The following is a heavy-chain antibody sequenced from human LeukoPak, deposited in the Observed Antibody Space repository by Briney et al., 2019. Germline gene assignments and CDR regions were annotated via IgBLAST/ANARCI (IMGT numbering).Heavy chain of an antibody. J-gene: IGHJ6*01. Sequence: GGALRLSCAASGFTFSSDGMHWVRQAPGKGLEWVAVIWYYGSNKYYADSVKDRFTISRDNSKNTVYLQMNRVGAEDTAVYYCAREQPRCSGGRWSRGHGMDVWGQGTKVTVSS. D-gene: IGHD2-15*01. CDR1: GFTFSSDG. V-gene: IGHV3-33*01. CDR2: IWYYGSNK. CDR3: AREQPRCSGGRWSRGHGMDV.